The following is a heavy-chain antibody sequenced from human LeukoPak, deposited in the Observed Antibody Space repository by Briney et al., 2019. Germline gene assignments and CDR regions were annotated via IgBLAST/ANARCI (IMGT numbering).Heavy chain of an antibody. Sequence: PGGSLRLSCVASGFTFSNYAMTWVRQAPGKGLEWVSDISGSGGITYYADSVRGWLTISRDNSLNTLYLQMNSLRAEDTAVYYCAKAVAGYWYFDLWGRGTLLTVSS. D-gene: IGHD6-19*01. CDR3: AKAVAGYWYFDL. CDR2: ISGSGGIT. J-gene: IGHJ2*01. CDR1: GFTFSNYA. V-gene: IGHV3-23*01.